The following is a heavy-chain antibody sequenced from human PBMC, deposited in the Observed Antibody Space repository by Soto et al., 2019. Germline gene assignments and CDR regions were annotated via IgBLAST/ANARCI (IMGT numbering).Heavy chain of an antibody. CDR2: INQDGSEK. D-gene: IGHD3-10*01. Sequence: GGSLRLSCAGSGFTFSSYWMSWVRQAPGKGLEWVAHINQDGSEKYYVDSVKGRFTISRDNAKKSLYLQMNSLRADDTAVYYCAKAPYGSRSSYYFDEWGQGTLVTVSS. V-gene: IGHV3-7*03. J-gene: IGHJ4*02. CDR3: AKAPYGSRSSYYFDE. CDR1: GFTFSSYW.